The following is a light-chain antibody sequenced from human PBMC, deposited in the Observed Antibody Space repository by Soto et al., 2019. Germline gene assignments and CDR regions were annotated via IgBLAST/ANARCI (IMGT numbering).Light chain of an antibody. V-gene: IGLV2-23*02. Sequence: QAALTQPASVSGSPGQSITISCTGTSRDVGTYSLVSWYQQHPGKAPKILVYEIFRRPSGVSDRFSGSKSGNTASLTISGLQPEDEADYYCCSYAGSSTYVFGIGTKVTVL. CDR2: EIF. CDR3: CSYAGSSTYV. J-gene: IGLJ1*01. CDR1: SRDVGTYSL.